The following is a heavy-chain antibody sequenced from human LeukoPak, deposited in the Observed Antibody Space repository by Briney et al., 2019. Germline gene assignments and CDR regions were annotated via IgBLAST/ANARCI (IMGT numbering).Heavy chain of an antibody. J-gene: IGHJ4*02. CDR3: ARPHSSITMVRGVLGN. D-gene: IGHD3-10*01. V-gene: IGHV3-23*01. Sequence: GGSLRLSFAASGFIFRSYAMSWVRRAPGKGLEWVAGFNETGDIPYYADSVRGRFTISRDTSEDTLYLQMNRLRAEDTAIYYCARPHSSITMVRGVLGNWGQGTLVTVSS. CDR1: GFIFRSYA. CDR2: FNETGDIP.